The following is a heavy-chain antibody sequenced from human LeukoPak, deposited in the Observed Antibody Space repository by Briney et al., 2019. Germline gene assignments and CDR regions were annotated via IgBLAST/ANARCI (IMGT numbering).Heavy chain of an antibody. CDR2: IYHSGST. Sequence: SQTLSLTCAVSGGSISSGGYSWSWIRQPPGKGLEWIGYIYHSGSTYYNPSLKSRVTISVDRSKNQFSLKLSSVTAADTAVYYCARYSSGYLDYWGQGTLVTVSS. D-gene: IGHD3-22*01. CDR1: GGSISSGGYS. CDR3: ARYSSGYLDY. J-gene: IGHJ4*02. V-gene: IGHV4-30-2*01.